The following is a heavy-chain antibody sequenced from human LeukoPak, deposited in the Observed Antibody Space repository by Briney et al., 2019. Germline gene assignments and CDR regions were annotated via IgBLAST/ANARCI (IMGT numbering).Heavy chain of an antibody. CDR1: GSRFTSYW. V-gene: IGHV5-51*01. Sequence: GGSLEISCQGSGSRFTSYWIGWVRRLPGKGLEGMGIIYPGDSDTSYSPSFQGQVTTSADKSISTAYLQWSSLKASDTAMYSCARLMDSSGYYHDYWGQGTLVTVSS. CDR2: IYPGDSDT. CDR3: ARLMDSSGYYHDY. D-gene: IGHD3-22*01. J-gene: IGHJ4*02.